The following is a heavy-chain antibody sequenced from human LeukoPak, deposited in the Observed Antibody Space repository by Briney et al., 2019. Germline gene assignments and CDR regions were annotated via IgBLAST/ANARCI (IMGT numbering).Heavy chain of an antibody. CDR3: ARDKVPRNGSPDWFDP. J-gene: IGHJ5*02. Sequence: SETLSLTCTVSGGSISSYYWSWIRQPPGKGLEWIGYIYYSGSTNYNPSLKSRVTISVDTSKNQFSLKLSSVTAADTAVYYCARDKVPRNGSPDWFDPWGQGTLVTVSS. D-gene: IGHD1-1*01. CDR2: IYYSGST. V-gene: IGHV4-59*12. CDR1: GGSISSYY.